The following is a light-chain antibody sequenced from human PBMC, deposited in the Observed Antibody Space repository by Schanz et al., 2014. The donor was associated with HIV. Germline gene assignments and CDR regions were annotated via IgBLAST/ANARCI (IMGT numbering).Light chain of an antibody. J-gene: IGLJ2*01. CDR1: AFNIGQNY. V-gene: IGLV1-51*02. Sequence: QSVLTQPPSMSAAPGQRVTISCAGSAFNIGQNYVSWFQQFPGTAPKLLIYNNNIRPSGVPDRFSGSKSGTSASLAITGLQPEDEADYYCSSYAGRNNLVVFGGGTKLTVL. CDR3: SSYAGRNNLVV. CDR2: NNN.